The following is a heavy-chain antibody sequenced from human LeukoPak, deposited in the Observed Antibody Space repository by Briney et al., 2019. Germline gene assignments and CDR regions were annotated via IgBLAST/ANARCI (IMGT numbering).Heavy chain of an antibody. D-gene: IGHD3-3*01. CDR2: IYYSGST. CDR1: GGSISSSSYY. Sequence: SETLSLTCTVSGGSISSSSYYWGWIRQPPGKGLEWIGTIYYSGSTYYNPSLKSRVTISVDTSKNQFSLKLSSVTAADTAVYYCARSFGSGYGDAFDIWGQGTMVTVSS. V-gene: IGHV4-39*07. J-gene: IGHJ3*02. CDR3: ARSFGSGYGDAFDI.